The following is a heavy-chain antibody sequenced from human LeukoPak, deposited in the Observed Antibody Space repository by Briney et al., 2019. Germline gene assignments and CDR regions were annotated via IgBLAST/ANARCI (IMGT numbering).Heavy chain of an antibody. CDR1: GFTFSSYA. V-gene: IGHV3-23*01. Sequence: GGSLRLSCAASGFTFSSYAMSWVRQAPGKGLEWVSAISGSGGSTYYADSVKGRFTISRDKSKNTLYLQMNSLRAEDTAVYYCAKDRVIAVAGIGDYWGQGTLVTVSS. D-gene: IGHD6-19*01. CDR2: ISGSGGST. J-gene: IGHJ4*02. CDR3: AKDRVIAVAGIGDY.